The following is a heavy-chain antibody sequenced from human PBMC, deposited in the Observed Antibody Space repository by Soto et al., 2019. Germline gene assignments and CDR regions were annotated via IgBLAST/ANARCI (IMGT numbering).Heavy chain of an antibody. CDR3: ARHLAYYYGSGSFAVYYYGMDV. Sequence: SDTLSLTFTVPGCPISSRSYHWCWIRQPPGKRLEWIGTIYYSGSPYSNPSLKSRVTISVDTSKNQFSLKLSSVTAADTAVYYCARHLAYYYGSGSFAVYYYGMDVWGQGTTVTSP. V-gene: IGHV4-39*01. D-gene: IGHD3-10*01. CDR2: IYYSGSP. CDR1: GCPISSRSYH. J-gene: IGHJ6*02.